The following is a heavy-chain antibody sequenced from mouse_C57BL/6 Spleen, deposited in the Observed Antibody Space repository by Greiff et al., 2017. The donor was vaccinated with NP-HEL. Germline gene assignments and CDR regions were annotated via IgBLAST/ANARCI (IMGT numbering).Heavy chain of an antibody. CDR3: ARGRCGNLFDV. D-gene: IGHD2-1*01. J-gene: IGHJ1*03. CDR1: GYTFTTYP. CDR2: FHPYNDDT. V-gene: IGHV1-47*01. Sequence: VKLVESGAELVKPGASVKMSCKASGYTFTTYPIEWMKQNHGKSLEWIGNFHPYNDDTKYNEKFKGKATLTVEKSSSTVYLELSRLTSADSAVDYCARGRCGNLFDVWGTGTTVTVAT.